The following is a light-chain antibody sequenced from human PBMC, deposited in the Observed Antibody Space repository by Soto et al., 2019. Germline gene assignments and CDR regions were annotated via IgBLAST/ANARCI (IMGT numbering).Light chain of an antibody. V-gene: IGKV1-39*01. CDR2: AAS. CDR3: QQSYSSPYI. CDR1: YSISRY. Sequence: DMQLTQSPSSLSASVGDRVTITCRTSYSISRYLNWYQQKPGKAPKLLIYAASSLQSGVPPRFSGSGIGTEFTLTISNLQPDDMAHYYCQQSYSSPYIFGQGTKLDI. J-gene: IGKJ2*01.